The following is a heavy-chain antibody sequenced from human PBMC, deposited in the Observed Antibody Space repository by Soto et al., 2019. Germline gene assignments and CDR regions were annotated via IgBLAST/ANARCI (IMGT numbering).Heavy chain of an antibody. V-gene: IGHV3-33*01. Sequence: QVQLVESGGGGVQPGRSLRLSCAASGFTFSSDGMHWVRQAPGKGLEWVAVIWYDGSNKYYADSVKGRFTSYRDNSKNTLYLQMHSLRAEDTAVYYCARERATFYYYYGMDVWGQGTTVTVSS. J-gene: IGHJ6*02. D-gene: IGHD1-26*01. CDR3: ARERATFYYYYGMDV. CDR2: IWYDGSNK. CDR1: GFTFSSDG.